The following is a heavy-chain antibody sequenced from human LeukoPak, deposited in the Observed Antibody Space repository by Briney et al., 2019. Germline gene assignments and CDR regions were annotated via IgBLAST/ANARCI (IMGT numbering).Heavy chain of an antibody. CDR1: GGSISSYY. Sequence: SETLSLTCTVSGGSISSYYWSWIRQPPGKGLEWIGYIYYSGSTNYNPSLKSRVTISVDTSKNQFSLKLSSVTAADTAVYYCAGTREGSGWPFDYWGQGTLVTVSS. CDR3: AGTREGSGWPFDY. V-gene: IGHV4-59*01. J-gene: IGHJ4*02. CDR2: IYYSGST. D-gene: IGHD6-19*01.